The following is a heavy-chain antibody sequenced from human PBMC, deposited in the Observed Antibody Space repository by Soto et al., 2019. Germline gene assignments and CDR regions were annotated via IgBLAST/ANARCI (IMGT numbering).Heavy chain of an antibody. CDR2: IYPGDSDT. CDR1: GYSFTSYW. CDR3: ARRFSRYNWNNDAFDI. Sequence: GESLKISCKGSGYSFTSYWIGWVRQMPGKGLEWMGIIYPGDSDTRYSSSFQGQVTISADKSISTAYLQWSSLKASDTAMYYCARRFSRYNWNNDAFDIWGQGTMVTVSS. J-gene: IGHJ3*02. V-gene: IGHV5-51*01. D-gene: IGHD1-20*01.